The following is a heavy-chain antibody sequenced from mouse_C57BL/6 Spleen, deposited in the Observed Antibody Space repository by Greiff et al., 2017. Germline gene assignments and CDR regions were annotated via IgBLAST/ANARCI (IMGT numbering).Heavy chain of an antibody. CDR3: ARRNCYSSSYWYFDF. D-gene: IGHD1-1*01. CDR2: IYPGDGDT. Sequence: VQLKQSGAELVKPGASVKISCKASGYAFSSYWMNWVKQRPGKGLEWIGQIYPGDGDTNYNRKFKGKATLTADKSSSTAYMQLSSLTSGDAAVYVCARRNCYSSSYWYFDFWGTGTTVTVSS. V-gene: IGHV1-80*01. J-gene: IGHJ1*03. CDR1: GYAFSSYW.